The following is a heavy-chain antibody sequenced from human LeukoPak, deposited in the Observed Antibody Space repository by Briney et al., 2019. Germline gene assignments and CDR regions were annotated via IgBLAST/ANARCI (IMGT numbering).Heavy chain of an antibody. CDR2: IYYSGST. CDR3: ARTTIVVVPAVDFDY. J-gene: IGHJ4*02. CDR1: GGSISSSSYY. Sequence: PSETLSLTCTVSGGSISSSSYYWGWIRQPPGKGLEWIGSIYYSGSTYYNPSLKSRVTISVDTSKNQFSLKLSSVTAADTAVYYCARTTIVVVPAVDFDYWGQGTLVTVSS. V-gene: IGHV4-39*07. D-gene: IGHD2-2*01.